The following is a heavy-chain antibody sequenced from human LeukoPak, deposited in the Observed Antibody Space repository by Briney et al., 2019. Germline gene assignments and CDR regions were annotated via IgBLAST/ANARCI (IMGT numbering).Heavy chain of an antibody. V-gene: IGHV1-2*02. CDR2: INPNSGGT. Sequence: ASVKVSCKASGYIFTGYYIYWVRQAPGQGLEWMGWINPNSGGTNYAQKFQGRVTMTRDTSISTAYMELSRLRSDDTAVYYCARVTGDRRGHAFDIWGQGTMVTVSS. D-gene: IGHD7-27*01. CDR1: GYIFTGYY. J-gene: IGHJ3*02. CDR3: ARVTGDRRGHAFDI.